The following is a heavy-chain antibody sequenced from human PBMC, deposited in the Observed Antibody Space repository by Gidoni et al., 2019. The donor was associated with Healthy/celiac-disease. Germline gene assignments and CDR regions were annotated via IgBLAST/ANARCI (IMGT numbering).Heavy chain of an antibody. V-gene: IGHV3-20*04. D-gene: IGHD4-17*01. CDR2: INWNGGST. Sequence: EVQLVESGGGVVRPGWSLRLPCAASGSTFDDYGMSWVRQAPGKGLEWVSGINWNGGSTGYADSVKGRFTISRDNAKNSLYLQMNSLRAEDTALYYCARGYYGDYYFDYWGQGTLVTVSS. CDR1: GSTFDDYG. J-gene: IGHJ4*02. CDR3: ARGYYGDYYFDY.